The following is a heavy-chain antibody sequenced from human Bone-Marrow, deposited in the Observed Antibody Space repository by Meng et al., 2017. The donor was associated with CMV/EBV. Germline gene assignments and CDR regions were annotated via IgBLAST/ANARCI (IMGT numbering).Heavy chain of an antibody. CDR1: GFTFSSYA. J-gene: IGHJ4*02. CDR3: AREGSHYDFWSGYYTPTYYFDY. CDR2: ISYDGSNK. Sequence: LSLTCAASGFTFSSYAMHWVRQAPGKGLEWVAVISYDGSNKYYADSVKGRFTISRDNSKNTLYLQMNSLRAEDTAVYYCAREGSHYDFWSGYYTPTYYFDYWGQGTLVTVSS. D-gene: IGHD3-3*01. V-gene: IGHV3-30-3*01.